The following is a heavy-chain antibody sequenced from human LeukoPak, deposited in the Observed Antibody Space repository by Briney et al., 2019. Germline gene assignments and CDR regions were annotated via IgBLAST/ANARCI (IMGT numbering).Heavy chain of an antibody. CDR3: ARAIAAAGTVDY. D-gene: IGHD6-13*01. J-gene: IGHJ4*02. V-gene: IGHV3-48*03. CDR1: GFTFSSYE. Sequence: PGGSLRLSCAASGFTFSSYEMNWVRQAPGEGLEWVSYISSSGSTIYYADSVKGRFTISRDNAKNSLYLQMNSLRAEDTAVYYCARAIAAAGTVDYWGQGTLVTVSS. CDR2: ISSSGSTI.